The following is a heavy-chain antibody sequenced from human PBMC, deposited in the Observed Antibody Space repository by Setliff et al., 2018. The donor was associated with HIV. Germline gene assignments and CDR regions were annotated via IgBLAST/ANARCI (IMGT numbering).Heavy chain of an antibody. CDR1: GGSFSGYY. CDR2: INHSGST. Sequence: SETLSLTCGVYGGSFSGYYWSWIRQPPGKGLEWIGEINHSGSTNYNPSLKSRVTISVDKSKKQFSLKLSSVTAADTAVYYCARVPYSSSWGTFDYWGQGTLVTVSS. D-gene: IGHD6-6*01. V-gene: IGHV4-34*01. J-gene: IGHJ4*02. CDR3: ARVPYSSSWGTFDY.